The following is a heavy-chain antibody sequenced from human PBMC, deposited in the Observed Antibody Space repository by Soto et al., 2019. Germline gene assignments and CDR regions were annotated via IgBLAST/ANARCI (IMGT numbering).Heavy chain of an antibody. CDR2: ISYDGSNK. D-gene: IGHD2-15*01. CDR3: AKDLAVVTMLDY. CDR1: GFTFSSYG. J-gene: IGHJ4*02. Sequence: QVQLVESGGGVVQPGRSLRLSCAASGFTFSSYGMHWVRQAPGKGLEWVAVISYDGSNKYYADSVKGRFTISRDNSKNTLYLQMNSLRAEDTAVYYCAKDLAVVTMLDYWGQGTLVTVSS. V-gene: IGHV3-30*18.